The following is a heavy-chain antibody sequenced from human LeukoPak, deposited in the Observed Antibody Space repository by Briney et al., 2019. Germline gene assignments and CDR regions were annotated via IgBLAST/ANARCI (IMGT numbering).Heavy chain of an antibody. J-gene: IGHJ4*02. D-gene: IGHD2-8*02. Sequence: GGSLRLSCAASGFTFSNAWMSWVRQAPGKGLEWVGRIKSKTDGGTTDYAAPVKGRFTISRDDSKNTLYLQMNSLKTEDTAVYYCTSESTGAKNDYWGQGTLVTVSS. CDR2: IKSKTDGGTT. V-gene: IGHV3-15*01. CDR1: GFTFSNAW. CDR3: TSESTGAKNDY.